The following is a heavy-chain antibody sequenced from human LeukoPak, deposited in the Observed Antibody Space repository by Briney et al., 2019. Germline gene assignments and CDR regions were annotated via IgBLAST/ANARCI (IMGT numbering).Heavy chain of an antibody. V-gene: IGHV1-2*02. J-gene: IGHJ4*02. D-gene: IGHD3-22*01. CDR1: GYTFTGYY. Sequence: ASVKVSCKASGYTFTGYYMHWVRQAPGQGLEWMGWINPNSGGTNYAQKFQGRVTVTRDTSTSTAYMELRSLRSDDTAVYYCARVRLYYDSSGYYYQDYFDYWGQGTLVTVSS. CDR2: INPNSGGT. CDR3: ARVRLYYDSSGYYYQDYFDY.